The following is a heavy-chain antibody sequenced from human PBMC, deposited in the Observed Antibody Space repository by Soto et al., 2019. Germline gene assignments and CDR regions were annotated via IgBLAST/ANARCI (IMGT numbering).Heavy chain of an antibody. CDR3: ARGNPHILEWSGYLDY. V-gene: IGHV3-66*01. CDR2: IYSGGST. CDR1: GFTVSSNY. J-gene: IGHJ4*02. Sequence: GGSLRLSCAASGFTVSSNYMSWVRQAPGKGLEWVSVIYSGGSTYYADSVKGRFTISRDNSKNTLYLQMNSLRAEDTAVYYCARGNPHILEWSGYLDYWGQGTLVTVSS. D-gene: IGHD3-3*01.